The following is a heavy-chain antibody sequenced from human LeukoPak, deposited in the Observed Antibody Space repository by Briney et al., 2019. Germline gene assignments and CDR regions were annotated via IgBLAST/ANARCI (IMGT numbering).Heavy chain of an antibody. CDR3: AQSLGASTWFGNWFDP. CDR1: GVSISSTSYC. J-gene: IGHJ5*02. Sequence: SETLSLTCTVSGVSISSTSYCWGWIRQPPGKGLEWIGSIYYSERTYYNPSLKSRLTISVDTPKNQFSLKLSSVTAADTAVYYCAQSLGASTWFGNWFDPWGQGTLVTVSS. D-gene: IGHD3-10*01. V-gene: IGHV4-39*01. CDR2: IYYSERT.